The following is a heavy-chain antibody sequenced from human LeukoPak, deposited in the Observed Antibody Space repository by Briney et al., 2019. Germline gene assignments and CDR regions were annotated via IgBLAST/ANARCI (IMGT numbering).Heavy chain of an antibody. V-gene: IGHV1-8*03. Sequence: ASVKVSCKASGYTFTSYDINWVGQATGQGLEWMGWMNPNSGNTGYAQKFQGRVTITRNTSISTAYMELSSLRSEDTAVYYCARGARIEAAVPVDYWGQGTLVTVSS. CDR3: ARGARIEAAVPVDY. CDR2: MNPNSGNT. J-gene: IGHJ4*02. CDR1: GYTFTSYD. D-gene: IGHD6-13*01.